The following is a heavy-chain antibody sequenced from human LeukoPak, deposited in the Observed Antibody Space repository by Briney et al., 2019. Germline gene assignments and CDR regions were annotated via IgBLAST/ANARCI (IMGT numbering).Heavy chain of an antibody. CDR3: ARGCSSFN. CDR1: GGSFSGYY. J-gene: IGHJ4*02. Sequence: PSGTLSLTCAVYGGSFSGYYWSWIRQPPGKGLEWIGEINHSGSTNYNPSLKSRVTIPVDTSKNQFSLKLSSVTAADTAVYYCARGCSSFNWGQGTLVTVSS. CDR2: INHSGST. D-gene: IGHD6-19*01. V-gene: IGHV4-34*01.